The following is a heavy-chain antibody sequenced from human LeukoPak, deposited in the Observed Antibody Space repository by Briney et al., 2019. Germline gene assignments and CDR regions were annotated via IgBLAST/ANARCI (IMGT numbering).Heavy chain of an antibody. CDR1: GGSISSYY. Sequence: SETLSLTCTVSGGSISSYYWSWIRQPPGKGLEWIGYIYYSGSTNYNPSLKSRVTISVDTSKNQSPLKLSSVTAADTAVYYCARGDPTGHYYYGMDVWGQGTTVTVSS. V-gene: IGHV4-59*01. J-gene: IGHJ6*02. D-gene: IGHD4-11*01. CDR3: ARGDPTGHYYYGMDV. CDR2: IYYSGST.